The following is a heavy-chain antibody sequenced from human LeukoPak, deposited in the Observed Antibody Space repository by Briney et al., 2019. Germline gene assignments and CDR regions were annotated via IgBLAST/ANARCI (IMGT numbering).Heavy chain of an antibody. CDR2: ISSSSSYI. V-gene: IGHV3-21*01. CDR3: ARDKGYYDSSGYYQPYNWFDP. Sequence: PGRSLRLSCAASGFTFSSYGMHWVRQAPGKGLEWVSSISSSSSYIFYADSVKGRFTISRDNAKNSLYLQMNSLRAEDTAVYYCARDKGYYDSSGYYQPYNWFDPWGQGTLVTVSS. D-gene: IGHD3-22*01. J-gene: IGHJ5*02. CDR1: GFTFSSYG.